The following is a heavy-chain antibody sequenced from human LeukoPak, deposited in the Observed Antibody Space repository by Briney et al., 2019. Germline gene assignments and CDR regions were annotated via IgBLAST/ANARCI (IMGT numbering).Heavy chain of an antibody. J-gene: IGHJ6*03. CDR3: ASMGYYYYYMDV. CDR1: GGSFSGYY. V-gene: IGHV4-59*01. Sequence: PSETLSLTCAVYGGSFSGYYWSWIRQPPGKGLERIGYIYYSGSTNYNPSLKSRVTISVDTSKNQFSLKLSSVTAADTAVYYCASMGYYYYYMDVWGKGTTVAVSS. CDR2: IYYSGST. D-gene: IGHD3-10*01.